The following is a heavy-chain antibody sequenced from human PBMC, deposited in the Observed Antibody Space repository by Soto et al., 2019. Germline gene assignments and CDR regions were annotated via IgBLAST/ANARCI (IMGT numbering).Heavy chain of an antibody. CDR1: GFTFSNAW. CDR2: IKSKTDGGTT. CDR3: TTARGTYGAEYFQH. V-gene: IGHV3-15*01. Sequence: EVQLVESGGGLVKPGGSLRLSCAASGFTFSNAWMSWVRQAPGKGLEWVGRIKSKTDGGTTDYAAPVKGRFTISRDDSKNTLYLQMNSLKTEDTAVYYCTTARGTYGAEYFQHWGQGSLVPVSS. D-gene: IGHD4-17*01. J-gene: IGHJ1*01.